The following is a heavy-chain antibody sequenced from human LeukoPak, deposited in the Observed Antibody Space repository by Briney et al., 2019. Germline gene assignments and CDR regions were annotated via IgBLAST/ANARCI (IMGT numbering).Heavy chain of an antibody. J-gene: IGHJ5*02. CDR2: ISYDGSNK. Sequence: PGGSLRLSCAASGFTFSSYGMHWVRQAPGKGLEWVAVISYDGSNKYYADSVKGRFTISRDNSKNTLYLQMNSLRAEDTAVYYCAKSPNLVVTIVEAWGQGTLVTVSS. V-gene: IGHV3-30*18. CDR1: GFTFSSYG. CDR3: AKSPNLVVTIVEA. D-gene: IGHD2-21*02.